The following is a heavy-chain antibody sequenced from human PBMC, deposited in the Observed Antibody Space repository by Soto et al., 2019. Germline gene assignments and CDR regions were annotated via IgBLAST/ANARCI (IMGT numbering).Heavy chain of an antibody. V-gene: IGHV1-2*02. CDR1: GYTFTGYY. D-gene: IGHD2-15*01. CDR2: INPNSGGT. CDR3: ARKRTVVARGAFDI. Sequence: ASVKVSCKASGYTFTGYYMHWVRQAPGQGLEWMGWINPNSGGTNYAQKFQGRVTMTRDTSISTAYMELSRLRSDDTAVYYCARKRTVVARGAFDIWGQGKMVSVSS. J-gene: IGHJ3*02.